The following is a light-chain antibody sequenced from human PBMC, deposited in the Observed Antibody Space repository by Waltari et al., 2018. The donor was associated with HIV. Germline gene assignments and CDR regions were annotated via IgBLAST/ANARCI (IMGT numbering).Light chain of an antibody. Sequence: QSVLTQPPSVSGAPGQRGTISCTGSSSNTGAGYDVHWYQQLPGTAPKLLIYGNNNRPSGVPDRFSGSKSGTSVSLAITGLQAEDEADYFCQSYDSRLRAVVFGGGTKLTVL. CDR3: QSYDSRLRAVV. V-gene: IGLV1-40*01. J-gene: IGLJ2*01. CDR2: GNN. CDR1: SSNTGAGYD.